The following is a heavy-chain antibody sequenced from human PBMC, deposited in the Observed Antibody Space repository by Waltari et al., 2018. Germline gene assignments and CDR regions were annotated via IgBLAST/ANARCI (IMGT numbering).Heavy chain of an antibody. J-gene: IGHJ4*02. CDR3: TRGGVDSAMLPDY. V-gene: IGHV3-30-3*01. CDR2: ISFDGSIK. CDR1: GFTFSRFA. D-gene: IGHD5-18*01. Sequence: QVQLVESGGGVVHPGRSLRLSCAASGFTFSRFAMHWGRQAPGKGLEWVAVISFDGSIKNYADSVKGRFTIARDSSKKLLYLEMNSLGPEDMAVYYCTRGGVDSAMLPDYWGLGTLVTVSS.